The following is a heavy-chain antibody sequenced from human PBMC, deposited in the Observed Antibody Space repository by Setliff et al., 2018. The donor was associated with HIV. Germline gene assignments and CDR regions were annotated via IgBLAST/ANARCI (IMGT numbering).Heavy chain of an antibody. D-gene: IGHD4-17*01. CDR1: GGTFSSYG. V-gene: IGHV1-69*13. J-gene: IGHJ3*02. CDR3: ARFDHYGDYGRIGDAFDI. CDR2: IIHMFGTS. Sequence: SVKVSCKASGGTFSSYGISWVRQAPGQGLEWIGVIIHMFGTSNYAQKFQGRLTITADESTSTAYMELSSLRSEDTALYFCARFDHYGDYGRIGDAFDIWGQGTLVTVSS.